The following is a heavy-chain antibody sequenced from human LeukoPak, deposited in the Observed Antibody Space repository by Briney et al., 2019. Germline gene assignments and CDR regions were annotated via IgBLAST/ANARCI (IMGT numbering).Heavy chain of an antibody. D-gene: IGHD3-10*01. CDR1: GYTSTGYY. J-gene: IGHJ4*02. Sequence: ASVKVSCKASGYTSTGYYMHWVRQAPGQGLEWMGRINPNSGGTNYAQKFQGRVTMTRDTSISTAYMELSRLRSDDTAVYYCARDQPGVLPFDYWGQGTLVTVSS. V-gene: IGHV1-2*06. CDR3: ARDQPGVLPFDY. CDR2: INPNSGGT.